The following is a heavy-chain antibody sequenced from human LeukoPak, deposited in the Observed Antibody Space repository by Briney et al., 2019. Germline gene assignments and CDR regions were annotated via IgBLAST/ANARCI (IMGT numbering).Heavy chain of an antibody. V-gene: IGHV1-18*01. CDR2: TSANNRNT. CDR3: ARSQAVVSSALYYYYMDV. J-gene: IGHJ6*03. Sequence: GASVKVSCKASGYTFLSHGFSWVRQAPGQGLEWMGWTSANNRNTNYAQRLQGRVTMTTDTSTNTAYMELRTLRSDDTAVYYRARSQAVVSSALYYYYMDVWAKGTTIIVSS. CDR1: GYTFLSHG. D-gene: IGHD2-2*01.